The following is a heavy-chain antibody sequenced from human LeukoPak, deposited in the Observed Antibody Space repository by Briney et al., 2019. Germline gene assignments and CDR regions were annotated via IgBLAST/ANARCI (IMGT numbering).Heavy chain of an antibody. J-gene: IGHJ4*02. Sequence: PSGTLSLTCAVSGGSISSSNWWSWVRQPPGKGLEWIGEIYHSGSTNYNPSLKSRVTISVDKSKNQFSLKLSSVTAADTAVYYCARKAVTMVRGVIIKALDYWGQGTLVTVSS. CDR3: ARKAVTMVRGVIIKALDY. CDR2: IYHSGST. D-gene: IGHD3-10*01. V-gene: IGHV4-4*02. CDR1: GGSISSSNW.